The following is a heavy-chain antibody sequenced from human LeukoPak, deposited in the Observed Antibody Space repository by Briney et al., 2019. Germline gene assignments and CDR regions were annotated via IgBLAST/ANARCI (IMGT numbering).Heavy chain of an antibody. D-gene: IGHD1-14*01. CDR1: GFTFSDYH. CDR3: ARDTETGTTSSFDY. Sequence: GGSLRLSYAASGFTFSDYHMSWIRQAPGKGLEWVSYISSSGSTIYYADSVKGRFTISRDNAKNSLYLQMNSLRAEDTAVYYCARDTETGTTSSFDYWGQGTLVTVSS. CDR2: ISSSGSTI. J-gene: IGHJ4*02. V-gene: IGHV3-11*01.